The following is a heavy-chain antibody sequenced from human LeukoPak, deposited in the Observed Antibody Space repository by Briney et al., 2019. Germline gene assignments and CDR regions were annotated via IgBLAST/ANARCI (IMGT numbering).Heavy chain of an antibody. CDR2: IYYSGST. Sequence: SETLSLTCTVSGGSISSYYWSWIRRPPGKGLEWIGYIYYSGSTNYNPSLKSRVTISVDTSKNQFSLKLSSVTAADTAVYYCARALVGATSYYYYYMDVWGKGTTVTVSS. CDR3: ARALVGATSYYYYYMDV. J-gene: IGHJ6*03. CDR1: GGSISSYY. D-gene: IGHD1-26*01. V-gene: IGHV4-59*01.